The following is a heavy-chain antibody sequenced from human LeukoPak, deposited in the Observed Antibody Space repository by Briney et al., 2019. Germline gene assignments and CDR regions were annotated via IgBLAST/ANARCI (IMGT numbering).Heavy chain of an antibody. D-gene: IGHD4-23*01. CDR1: GFTFSSYR. Sequence: PGGSLRLSCAASGFTFSSYRMNWVRQAPRKGLEWVSYISSSSSTIYYADSVKGRFTISRDNAKNSLYLQMNSLRDEDTAVYYCARVQPPPTVVTPRYYYYGMDVWGQGTTVTVSS. CDR3: ARVQPPPTVVTPRYYYYGMDV. CDR2: ISSSSSTI. V-gene: IGHV3-48*02. J-gene: IGHJ6*02.